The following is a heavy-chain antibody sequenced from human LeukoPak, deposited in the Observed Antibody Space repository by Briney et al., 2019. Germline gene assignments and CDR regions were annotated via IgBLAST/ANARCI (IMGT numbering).Heavy chain of an antibody. J-gene: IGHJ5*02. CDR3: ARDPPITIFTPGWFDP. CDR1: GGSFSGYY. CDR2: INHSGST. V-gene: IGHV4-34*01. D-gene: IGHD3-3*01. Sequence: PSETLSLTCAVYGGSFSGYYWSWIRQPPGKGLEWIGEINHSGSTNYNPSLKSRVTILVDTSKNQFSLKLSSVTAADTAVYYCARDPPITIFTPGWFDPWGQGTLVTVSS.